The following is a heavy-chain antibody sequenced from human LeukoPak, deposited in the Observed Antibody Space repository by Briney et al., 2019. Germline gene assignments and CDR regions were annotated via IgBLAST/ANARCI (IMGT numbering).Heavy chain of an antibody. CDR3: ARAPIAAAVDY. CDR1: GYSFTSYW. V-gene: IGHV5-51*01. Sequence: GESLKISCKGSGYSFTSYWIGWVRQMPGKGLEWMGIIYPGDSDTRYSPSFQGQVTISADKSISTTYLQWSSLKASDTAMYYRARAPIAAAVDYWAREPWSPSPQ. CDR2: IYPGDSDT. D-gene: IGHD6-13*01. J-gene: IGHJ4*02.